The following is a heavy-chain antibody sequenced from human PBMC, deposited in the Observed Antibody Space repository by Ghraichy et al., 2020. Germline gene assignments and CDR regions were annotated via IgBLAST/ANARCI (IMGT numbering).Heavy chain of an antibody. CDR1: GASIITDGYS. J-gene: IGHJ4*02. V-gene: IGHV4-30-4*07. Sequence: SQTLSLTCTVSGASIITDGYSWSWIRQAPGKGLEWIGYTYNRGSTFYNPSLESRVTISVDTSRNQVSLNLDSMTAADTAVYYCARDRSSFFDYWGQGILVTVSS. CDR3: ARDRSSFFDY. CDR2: TYNRGST.